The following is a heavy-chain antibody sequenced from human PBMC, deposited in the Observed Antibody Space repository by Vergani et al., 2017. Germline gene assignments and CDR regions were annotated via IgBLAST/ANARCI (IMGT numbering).Heavy chain of an antibody. CDR3: AREAQLRFLEWSLYYYGMDV. CDR2: ISSNGGST. V-gene: IGHV3-64*01. J-gene: IGHJ6*02. CDR1: GFTFSSYA. D-gene: IGHD3-3*01. Sequence: EVQLVESGGGLVQPGGSLRLSCAASGFTFSSYAMHWVRQAPGKGLEYVSAISSNGGSTYYANSVKGRFTISRDKSKNTLYLQMGSLRAEDMAVYYCAREAQLRFLEWSLYYYGMDVWGQGTTVTVSS.